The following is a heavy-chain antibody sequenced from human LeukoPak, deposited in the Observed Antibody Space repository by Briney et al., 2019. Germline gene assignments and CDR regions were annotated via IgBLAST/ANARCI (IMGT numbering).Heavy chain of an antibody. CDR1: GFTFDDYA. J-gene: IGHJ4*02. CDR2: ISWNNGSI. V-gene: IGHV3-9*01. CDR3: AKDMERIAVAASDY. Sequence: GGSLRLSCAASGFTFDDYAMHWVRQAPGKGLEWVSGISWNNGSIGYADSVKGRFTISRDNAKNSLYLQMNSLRAEDTALYYCAKDMERIAVAASDYWGQGTLVTVSS. D-gene: IGHD6-19*01.